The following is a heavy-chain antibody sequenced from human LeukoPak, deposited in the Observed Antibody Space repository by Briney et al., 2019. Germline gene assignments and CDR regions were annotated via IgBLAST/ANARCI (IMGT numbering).Heavy chain of an antibody. D-gene: IGHD1-26*01. CDR3: VKDFGRIRGTPDS. CDR2: ISGSGNGFSI. CDR1: GFVFTIYT. V-gene: IGHV3-64D*06. Sequence: GSLRLSCSASGFVFTIYTMYWVRQAPGKGPEYVSTISGSGNGFSIYYADSVKGRFTISRDDSKSILYLQMNGLRSEDTAVYYCVKDFGRIRGTPDSWGQGTLVTVSS. J-gene: IGHJ4*02.